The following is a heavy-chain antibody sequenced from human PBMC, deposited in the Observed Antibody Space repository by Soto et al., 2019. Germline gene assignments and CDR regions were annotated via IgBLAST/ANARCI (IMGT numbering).Heavy chain of an antibody. V-gene: IGHV3-74*01. CDR2: INSDGSST. Sequence: GGSLRLSCAASGFTFSSYWMHWVRQAPGKGLVWVSRINSDGSSTSYADSVKGRFTISRDNAKNTLYLQMNILRAEDTAVYYFARDFGSKCYYYYYMDVWGKGTTVTVSS. CDR3: ARDFGSKCYYYYYMDV. CDR1: GFTFSSYW. D-gene: IGHD3-3*01. J-gene: IGHJ6*03.